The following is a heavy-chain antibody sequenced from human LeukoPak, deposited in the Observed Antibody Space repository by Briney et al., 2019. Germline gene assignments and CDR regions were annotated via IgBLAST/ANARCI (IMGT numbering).Heavy chain of an antibody. CDR2: IKQDGSEK. J-gene: IGHJ6*03. CDR1: GFTFSSYW. Sequence: GGSLRLSCAASGFTFSSYWMSWVRQAPGKGLEWVANIKQDGSEKYYVDSVKGRFTISRDNAKNSLYLRMNSLRAEDTAVYYCARVSRYPYYYYMDVWGKGTTVTVSS. D-gene: IGHD2-2*01. CDR3: ARVSRYPYYYYMDV. V-gene: IGHV3-7*01.